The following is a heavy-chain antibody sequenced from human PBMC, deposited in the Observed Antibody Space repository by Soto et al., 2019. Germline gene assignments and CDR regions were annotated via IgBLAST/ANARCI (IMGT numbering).Heavy chain of an antibody. J-gene: IGHJ4*02. CDR3: ARSPYRFVSSASRISYFDD. V-gene: IGHV4-39*01. CDR2: IYYSGST. Sequence: SETLSLTCTVSGGSISSSSYYWGWIRQPPGKGLEWIGGIYYSGSTYYNPSLKSRVTISVDTSKNQFSLKLSSVTAADTAVYYCARSPYRFVSSASRISYFDDWGQGTLVTVCS. CDR1: GGSISSSSYY. D-gene: IGHD6-6*01.